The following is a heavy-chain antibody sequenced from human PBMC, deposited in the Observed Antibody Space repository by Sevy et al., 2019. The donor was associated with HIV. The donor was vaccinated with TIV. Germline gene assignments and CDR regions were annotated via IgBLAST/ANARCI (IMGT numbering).Heavy chain of an antibody. Sequence: GGSLRLSCAASGFTFSSYGMHWVRQAPGKGLEWVAVISYDGSNKYYAYSVKGRFTISRDNSKNTLYLQMNSLRAEDTAVYYCAKDLVDIVVVPAAIKTYYYGMDVWGQGTTVTVSS. D-gene: IGHD2-2*03. CDR3: AKDLVDIVVVPAAIKTYYYGMDV. J-gene: IGHJ6*02. V-gene: IGHV3-30*18. CDR2: ISYDGSNK. CDR1: GFTFSSYG.